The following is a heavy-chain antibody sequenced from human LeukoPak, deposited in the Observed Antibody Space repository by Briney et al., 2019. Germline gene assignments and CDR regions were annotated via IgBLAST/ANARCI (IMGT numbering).Heavy chain of an antibody. CDR3: AKDRGSYYHYYYYMDV. Sequence: GGSLRLSCAASGFTFSSYSMNWVRQAPGKGLEWVSSISSSSSYIYYADSVKGRFTISRDNAKNSLYLQMNSLRAEDTAVYYCAKDRGSYYHYYYYMDVWAKGPRSPSP. D-gene: IGHD1-26*01. V-gene: IGHV3-21*04. J-gene: IGHJ6*03. CDR2: ISSSSSYI. CDR1: GFTFSSYS.